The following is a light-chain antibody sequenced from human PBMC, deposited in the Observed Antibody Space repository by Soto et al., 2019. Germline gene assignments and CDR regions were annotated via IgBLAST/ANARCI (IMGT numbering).Light chain of an antibody. Sequence: EIVMTQSPATVSVSPGERATLSCRASQSVSSNLAWYQQKPGQTPRLLIYDASSRATGIPARFSGSGSGTDFTLTISSLQSEDFAVYYCQQYNNWPLTFGGGTNVEIK. J-gene: IGKJ4*01. CDR1: QSVSSN. CDR3: QQYNNWPLT. CDR2: DAS. V-gene: IGKV3-15*01.